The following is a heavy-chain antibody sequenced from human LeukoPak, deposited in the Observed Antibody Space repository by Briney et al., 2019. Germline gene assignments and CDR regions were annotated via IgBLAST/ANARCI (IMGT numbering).Heavy chain of an antibody. CDR2: INHSGST. J-gene: IGHJ5*02. Sequence: SETLPLTCAVYGGSFSGYYWSWIRQPPGKGLEWIGEINHSGSTNYNPSLKSRVTISVDTSKNQFSLKLSSVTAADTAVYYCARDGYSSGQNWFDPWGQGTLATVSS. V-gene: IGHV4-34*01. D-gene: IGHD6-19*01. CDR3: ARDGYSSGQNWFDP. CDR1: GGSFSGYY.